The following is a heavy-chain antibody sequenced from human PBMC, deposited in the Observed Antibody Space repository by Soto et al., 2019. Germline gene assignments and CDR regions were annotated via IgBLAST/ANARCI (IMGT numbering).Heavy chain of an antibody. CDR2: ISSSSSYT. CDR1: GFTFSDYY. D-gene: IGHD3-22*01. CDR3: ASRYYDSSVEDAFDI. V-gene: IGHV3-11*06. Sequence: LRLSCAASGFTFSDYYMSWIRQAPGKGLEWVSYISSSSSYTNYADSVKGRFTISRDNAKNSLYLQMNSLRAEDTAVYYCASRYYDSSVEDAFDIWGQGTMVTVSS. J-gene: IGHJ3*02.